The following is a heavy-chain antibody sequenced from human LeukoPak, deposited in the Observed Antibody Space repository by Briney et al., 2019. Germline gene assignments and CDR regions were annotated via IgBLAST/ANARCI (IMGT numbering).Heavy chain of an antibody. CDR1: GYTFTSYD. V-gene: IGHV1-8*01. D-gene: IGHD6-19*01. CDR2: MNPKSGNT. J-gene: IGHJ4*02. CDR3: ARVGYSSGWYTGTSEYYFDY. Sequence: ASVKVSCKASGYTFTSYDSNWVRQASGQGGEGMGWMNPKSGNTGYAQKFQGRVTMTRNTSISTAYMELSSLRSEDTAVYYCARVGYSSGWYTGTSEYYFDYWGQGTLVTVSS.